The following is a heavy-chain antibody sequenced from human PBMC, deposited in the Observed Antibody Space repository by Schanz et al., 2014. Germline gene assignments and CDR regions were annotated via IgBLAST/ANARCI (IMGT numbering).Heavy chain of an antibody. J-gene: IGHJ3*02. CDR1: GYTFTSYD. V-gene: IGHV1-69*04. D-gene: IGHD6-19*01. CDR3: ARGLGDERWLDLNEAFDI. Sequence: QGQLVQSGAEVKKPGASVRVSCKASGYTFTSYDINWVRQATGQGLEWMGRIIPILGITNVAQTFQDRVTITADKSTSTAYMELSSLRSEDTAVYYCARGLGDERWLDLNEAFDIWGQGTIVTVSS. CDR2: IIPILGIT.